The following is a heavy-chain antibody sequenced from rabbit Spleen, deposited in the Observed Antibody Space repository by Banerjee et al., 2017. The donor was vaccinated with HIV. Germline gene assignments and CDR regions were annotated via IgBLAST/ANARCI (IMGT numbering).Heavy chain of an antibody. D-gene: IGHD4-2*01. CDR3: ARDAAGREDFNL. CDR2: IDVVKSDST. J-gene: IGHJ4*01. CDR1: GLDFSARYW. V-gene: IGHV1S45*01. Sequence: QEQLEESGGGLVKPEGSLTLTCKASGLDFSARYWICWVRQAPGKGLEWIACIDVVKSDSTYYANWAKGRFTISKTSSTTVTLQMTSLTAADTATYFCARDAAGREDFNLWGPGTLVTVS.